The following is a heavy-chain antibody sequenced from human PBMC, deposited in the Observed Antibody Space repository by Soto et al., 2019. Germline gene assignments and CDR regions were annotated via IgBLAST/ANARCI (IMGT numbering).Heavy chain of an antibody. J-gene: IGHJ4*02. CDR2: TSYDGNNK. Sequence: GGSLRLSCTVSGFTFGNYGMHWVRQAPGKGLEWVASTSYDGNNKYYADSLKGRFTISRDNSKKMVYLQMTSLGPEDTAVYYCAKGGGSARDFDYWGQGARGTV. CDR3: AKGGGSARDFDY. D-gene: IGHD1-26*01. V-gene: IGHV3-30*18. CDR1: GFTFGNYG.